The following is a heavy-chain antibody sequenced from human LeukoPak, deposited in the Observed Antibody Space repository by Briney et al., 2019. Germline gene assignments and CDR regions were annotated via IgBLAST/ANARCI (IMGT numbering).Heavy chain of an antibody. CDR3: ARRRYDWYFDL. CDR2: INHSGST. J-gene: IGHJ2*01. D-gene: IGHD5-12*01. CDR1: GGSFSGYY. Sequence: SETLSLTCAVYGGSFSGYYWSWIRQPPGKGLEWIGEINHSGSTNYNPSLKSRVTISVDTSKNQFSLKLSSVTAADTAVYYCARRRYDWYFDLWGRGTLVTVSS. V-gene: IGHV4-34*01.